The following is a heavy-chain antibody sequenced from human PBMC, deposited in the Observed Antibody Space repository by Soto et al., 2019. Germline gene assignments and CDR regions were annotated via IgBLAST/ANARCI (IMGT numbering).Heavy chain of an antibody. Sequence: EMQLLESGGGLVQPGGSLRLSCVGSGFTFINYAMNWVSQTPGKGLEWVSTISGGGDKTFDADTVKGRFTISRDNSKNAVNLRMNSLRADDTTVYYCARKVLGSTSRPDWWYFDLWGRGTLVTVSS. CDR1: GFTFINYA. CDR2: ISGGGDKT. D-gene: IGHD2-2*01. J-gene: IGHJ2*01. V-gene: IGHV3-23*01. CDR3: ARKVLGSTSRPDWWYFDL.